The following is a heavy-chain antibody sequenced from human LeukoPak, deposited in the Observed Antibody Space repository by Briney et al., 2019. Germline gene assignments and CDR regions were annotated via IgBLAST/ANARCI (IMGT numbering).Heavy chain of an antibody. CDR1: GGAIISDNFY. CDR3: GRLFDS. V-gene: IGHV4-39*01. CDR2: INYSGTT. Sequence: PSETLSLTCTVSGGAIISDNFYWGWVRQPPGKGLEWVGSINYSGTTYYNPSLRSRLSISVGTSRTQFFLRLNSVTAADTAVYYCGRLFDSWGQGILVTVSS. J-gene: IGHJ4*02.